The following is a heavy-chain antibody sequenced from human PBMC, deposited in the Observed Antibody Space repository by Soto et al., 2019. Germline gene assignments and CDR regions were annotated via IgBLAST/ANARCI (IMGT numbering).Heavy chain of an antibody. D-gene: IGHD2-21*02. CDR3: AKGSVTAIPHYYYYYGMDV. CDR1: GFTFSSYA. CDR2: ISGSGGST. J-gene: IGHJ6*02. V-gene: IGHV3-23*01. Sequence: EVQLLESGGGLVQPGGSLRLSCAASGFTFSSYAMSWVRQAPAKGLEWVSAISGSGGSTYYADSVKGRFTISRDNSKNTLYLQMNSLRAEDTAVYYCAKGSVTAIPHYYYYYGMDVWGQGTTVTVSS.